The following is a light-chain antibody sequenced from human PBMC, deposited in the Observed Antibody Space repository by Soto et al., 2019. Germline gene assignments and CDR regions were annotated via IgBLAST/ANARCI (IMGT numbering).Light chain of an antibody. V-gene: IGKV3-20*01. CDR2: GAS. J-gene: IGKJ4*01. CDR3: QQYGSSPLT. Sequence: SVLTQSPGNMSLSPGERANLSCRAGQSVSSSYLAWYQQKPGQAPRLLIYGASSRATGIPGRFSGSGSGTDFTLTISRLEPEDFAVYYCQQYGSSPLTFGGGTKVDIK. CDR1: QSVSSSY.